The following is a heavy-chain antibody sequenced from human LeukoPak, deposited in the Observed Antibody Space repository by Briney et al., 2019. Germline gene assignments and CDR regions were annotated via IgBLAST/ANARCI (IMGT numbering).Heavy chain of an antibody. J-gene: IGHJ5*02. CDR3: ARGPPPYCSGGSCLEWWFDP. Sequence: PSETLSLTCTVSGGSISSYYWSWLRQPPGKGLEWIGYIYYSGSTNYNPSLKSRVTISVDTSKNQFSLKLSSVTAADTAVYYCARGPPPYCSGGSCLEWWFDPWGQGTLVTVSS. CDR2: IYYSGST. D-gene: IGHD2-15*01. V-gene: IGHV4-59*01. CDR1: GGSISSYY.